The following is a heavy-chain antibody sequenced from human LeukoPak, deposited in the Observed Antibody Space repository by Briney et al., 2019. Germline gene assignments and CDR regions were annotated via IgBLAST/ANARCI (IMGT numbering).Heavy chain of an antibody. V-gene: IGHV3-73*01. CDR1: GLTFSGAD. J-gene: IGHJ4*02. Sequence: GGSLRLSCAASGLTFSGADMHWVRQASGKGLEWVGRIRTKGNRYATAYAASVKGRFTISRDDSKNTAYPQMNSLKTEDTAVYYCIHYGSGSYSTDYWGQGTLVTVSS. D-gene: IGHD3-10*01. CDR3: IHYGSGSYSTDY. CDR2: IRTKGNRYAT.